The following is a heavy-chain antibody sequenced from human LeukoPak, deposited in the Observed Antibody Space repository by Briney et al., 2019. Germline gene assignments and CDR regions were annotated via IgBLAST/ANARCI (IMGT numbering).Heavy chain of an antibody. CDR3: ARDTGYGDQPQPNPY. V-gene: IGHV1-2*06. D-gene: IGHD4-17*01. Sequence: GASVTVSCKASGYTFTGNYMRWVRQAPGQGLEWKGRINPNSGDTKYAQKFQGRVTMTRDTSISTAYMELSRLRSVDTAVYYCARDTGYGDQPQPNPYWGQGTLVTVSS. J-gene: IGHJ4*02. CDR1: GYTFTGNY. CDR2: INPNSGDT.